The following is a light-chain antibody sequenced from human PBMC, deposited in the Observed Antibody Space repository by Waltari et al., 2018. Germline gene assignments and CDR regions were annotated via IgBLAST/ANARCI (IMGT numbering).Light chain of an antibody. Sequence: YQQYPGKAPKLLSYDVTKRPSGVSNRFSGSKSGNTASLTISGLQAGDEGYYYCSSYVSSSTSVVFGGGTMLTVL. V-gene: IGLV2-14*03. CDR3: SSYVSSSTSVV. J-gene: IGLJ2*01. CDR2: DVT.